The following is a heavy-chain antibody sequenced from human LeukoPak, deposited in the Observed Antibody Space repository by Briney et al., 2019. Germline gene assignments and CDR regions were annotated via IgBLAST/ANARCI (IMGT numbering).Heavy chain of an antibody. V-gene: IGHV4-59*01. CDR3: ARGWGSEGFDY. D-gene: IGHD7-27*01. J-gene: IGHJ4*02. CDR2: IYYSGST. CDR1: GGSISSYY. Sequence: PSETLSLTCTVSGGSISSYYWSWIRQPPGKGLEWIGYIYYSGSTNYNPSLKSRVTISVDTSKNQFSLKLSSVTAADTAVYYCARGWGSEGFDYWGQGTLVTVSS.